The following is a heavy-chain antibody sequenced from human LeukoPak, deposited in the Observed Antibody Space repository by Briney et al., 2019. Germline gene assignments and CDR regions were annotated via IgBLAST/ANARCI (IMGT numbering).Heavy chain of an antibody. CDR2: ISGSGGST. Sequence: PGGPLRLSCAASGFTLSNAWMSWVRHAPPKGLQGVTGISGSGGSTYYKASVKGRFIISRDNSKNTLYLQMNSLRAEDTAIFYCAKGLKVVAGSGPVDYYYNMDVGGEGTTVTISS. V-gene: IGHV3-23*01. J-gene: IGHJ6*03. CDR1: GFTLSNAW. D-gene: IGHD6-19*01. CDR3: AKGLKVVAGSGPVDYYYNMDV.